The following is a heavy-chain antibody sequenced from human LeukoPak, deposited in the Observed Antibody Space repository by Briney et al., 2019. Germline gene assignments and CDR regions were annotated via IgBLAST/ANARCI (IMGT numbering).Heavy chain of an antibody. CDR1: GGTFSSYA. CDR2: IIPIFGTA. D-gene: IGHD7-27*01. V-gene: IGHV1-69*05. J-gene: IGHJ4*02. Sequence: ASVKVSCKASGGTFSSYAISWVRQAPGQGLEWMGGIIPIFGTANYAQKFQGRVTITTDESTSTAYMELSSLRSEDTAVYYCARGAGANWDFDYWGRGTLVTVSS. CDR3: ARGAGANWDFDY.